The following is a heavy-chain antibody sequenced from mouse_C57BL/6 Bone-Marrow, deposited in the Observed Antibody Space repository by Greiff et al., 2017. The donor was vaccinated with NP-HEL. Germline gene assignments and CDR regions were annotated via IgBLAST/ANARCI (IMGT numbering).Heavy chain of an antibody. J-gene: IGHJ4*01. CDR1: GFTFSNYW. CDR3: TEDYGSSWAMDY. D-gene: IGHD1-1*01. CDR2: IRLKSDNYAT. V-gene: IGHV6-3*01. Sequence: EVKLEESGGGLVQPGGSMKLSCVASGFTFSNYWMNWVRQSPEKGLEWVAQIRLKSDNYATHYAESVKGRFTISRDDSKSSVYLQMNNLRAEDTGIYYCTEDYGSSWAMDYWGQGTSVTVSS.